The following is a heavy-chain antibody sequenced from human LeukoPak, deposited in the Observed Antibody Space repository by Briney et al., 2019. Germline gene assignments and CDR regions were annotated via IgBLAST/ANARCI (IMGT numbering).Heavy chain of an antibody. CDR1: GGSISSSSYY. Sequence: SETLSLTCTVSGGSISSSSYYWGWIRQPPGKGLEWIGNIYHRGSTYYHPSLRSRVTISVDTSKNKFSLKLSSVTAADTAVYYCARAVTGGQQQLAAYFQHWGQGAQVTVSS. D-gene: IGHD6-13*01. V-gene: IGHV4-39*07. CDR2: IYHRGST. J-gene: IGHJ1*01. CDR3: ARAVTGGQQQLAAYFQH.